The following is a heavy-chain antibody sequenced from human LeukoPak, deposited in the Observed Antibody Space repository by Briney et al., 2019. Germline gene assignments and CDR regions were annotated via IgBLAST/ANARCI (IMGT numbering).Heavy chain of an antibody. Sequence: GGSLRLSCAASGFTFSSYAMSWVRQAPGKGLEWVSAISGSGGSTYYADSVKGRFTISRDNSKNTLYLQMNSLRAEDTAVYYCAKYSSSWYANWFDPWGQGTLVTVSP. J-gene: IGHJ5*02. CDR1: GFTFSSYA. V-gene: IGHV3-23*01. CDR2: ISGSGGST. CDR3: AKYSSSWYANWFDP. D-gene: IGHD6-13*01.